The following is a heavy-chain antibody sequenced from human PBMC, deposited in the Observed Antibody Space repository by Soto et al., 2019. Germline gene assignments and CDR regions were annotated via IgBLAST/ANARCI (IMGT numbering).Heavy chain of an antibody. CDR3: AREMIPMIMGGMSAMDV. D-gene: IGHD3-22*01. CDR1: KFTFASYV. J-gene: IGHJ6*02. CDR2: ISFDGTNK. Sequence: QVQLVESGGGVVQPERSQRLSCTASKFTFASYVMHWVRQAPGDGLEWVALISFDGTNKYYADSVKGRFTISRDNSKNTMYMQMNSLRPEDTAVYYCAREMIPMIMGGMSAMDVWGQGTTVTVS. V-gene: IGHV3-30*04.